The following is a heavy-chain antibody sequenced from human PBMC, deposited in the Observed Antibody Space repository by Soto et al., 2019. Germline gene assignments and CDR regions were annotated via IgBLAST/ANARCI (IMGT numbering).Heavy chain of an antibody. J-gene: IGHJ4*02. CDR1: GFSFTAYI. Sequence: EVHLLESGGDLVQPGGSQRLSCAASGFSFTAYIMSWFRQAPGQGLEWVSAISVSGDKTYYADSVKGRFTISRDDAKNTLYLQLNSLRVDDTAIYYCAKGGWLDDCGQGTLVTVSS. CDR3: AKGGWLDD. D-gene: IGHD5-12*01. V-gene: IGHV3-23*01. CDR2: ISVSGDKT.